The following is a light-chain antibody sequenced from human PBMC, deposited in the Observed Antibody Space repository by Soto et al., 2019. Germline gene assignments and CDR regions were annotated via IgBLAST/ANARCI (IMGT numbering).Light chain of an antibody. J-gene: IGKJ1*01. CDR3: LQYNGYYRT. CDR2: DAS. Sequence: DIQMTQSPSTLSASVGDTVTITCRASQTISGWLAWYQQRPEKAPNLLIFDASTLESGVPSRFSGSGSGTTFTLTISSLQSDDFATYYCLQYNGYYRTFGQGTKVEIK. V-gene: IGKV1-5*01. CDR1: QTISGW.